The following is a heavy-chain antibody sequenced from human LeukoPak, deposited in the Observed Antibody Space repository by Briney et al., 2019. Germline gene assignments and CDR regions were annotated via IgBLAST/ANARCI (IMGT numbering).Heavy chain of an antibody. V-gene: IGHV3-30*04. Sequence: GGSLRLSCVASGFTFNSYTLHWVRQAPGKGLEWVAVMSYDGSHKYHADSVKGRSTISRDNSKNTLYLQMNSLRAEDTAIYFCARDVGGYAFDYWGQGTLVTVSS. D-gene: IGHD5-12*01. CDR3: ARDVGGYAFDY. J-gene: IGHJ4*02. CDR2: MSYDGSHK. CDR1: GFTFNSYT.